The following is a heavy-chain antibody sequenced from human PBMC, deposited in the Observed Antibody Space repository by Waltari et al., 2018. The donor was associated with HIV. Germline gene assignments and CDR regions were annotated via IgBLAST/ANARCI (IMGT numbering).Heavy chain of an antibody. J-gene: IGHJ4*02. CDR3: ARLPYSTSRFDY. D-gene: IGHD6-6*01. CDR1: GYSISSGYY. Sequence: QVQLQESGPGLVKPSETLSLTCAVSGYSISSGYYWGWIRQPPGTGLEWIGSFWRTGSTYYNPSLKRRVTRAGDTSKNQFSLNLTSGTAADTAVYFCARLPYSTSRFDYWGQGTLVTVSS. CDR2: FWRTGST. V-gene: IGHV4-38-2*01.